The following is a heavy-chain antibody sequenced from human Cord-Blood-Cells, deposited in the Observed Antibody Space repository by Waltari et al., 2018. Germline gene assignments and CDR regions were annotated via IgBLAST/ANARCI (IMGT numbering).Heavy chain of an antibody. CDR1: GYSFTSYW. D-gene: IGHD2-2*01. V-gene: IGHV5-51*01. Sequence: EVQLVQSGAEVKKPGESLKISCKGSGYSFTSYWIGWVRQMPGQGLEWMGIIFPGDSDTRYSPSCQGQVTTSAEKSISTAYLQWSSLKASDTAMYYCAKSALTYCSSTSCYFDYWGQGTLVTVSS. CDR2: IFPGDSDT. CDR3: AKSALTYCSSTSCYFDY. J-gene: IGHJ4*02.